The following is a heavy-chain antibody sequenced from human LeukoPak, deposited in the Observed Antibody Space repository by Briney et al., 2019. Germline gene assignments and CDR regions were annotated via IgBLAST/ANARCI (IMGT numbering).Heavy chain of an antibody. D-gene: IGHD2-8*01. Sequence: SQTLSLTCGISGDXVSSNLATWNWIRQSPSRGLEWLGRTYYRSKWSNDYAVSVNSRLTINPDTSKNHFSLQLSFVTPEDTALYFCARALGVVFDYWGQGTLVTVSS. CDR1: GDXVSSNLAT. V-gene: IGHV6-1*01. CDR3: ARALGVVFDY. CDR2: TYYRSKWSN. J-gene: IGHJ4*02.